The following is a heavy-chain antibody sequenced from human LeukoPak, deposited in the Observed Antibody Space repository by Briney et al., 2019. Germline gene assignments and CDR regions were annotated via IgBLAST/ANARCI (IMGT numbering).Heavy chain of an antibody. V-gene: IGHV3-53*01. CDR2: LYSGSST. Sequence: GGSLRLSCEGSGFSVSTKYMNWVRQAPGKGLEWVSILYSGSSTYYTDSVKGRFTVSRDDSKNTLYLHMNSLGVEDTAAYYCARVGDHYHWYLDVWGRGTLVTVSS. CDR3: ARVGDHYHWYLDV. CDR1: GFSVSTKY. J-gene: IGHJ2*01. D-gene: IGHD3-10*01.